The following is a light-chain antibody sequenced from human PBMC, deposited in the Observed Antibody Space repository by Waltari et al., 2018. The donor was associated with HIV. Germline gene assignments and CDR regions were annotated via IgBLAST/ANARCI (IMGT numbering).Light chain of an antibody. V-gene: IGKV1-33*01. CDR1: QDISNY. J-gene: IGKJ5*01. Sequence: DIPLTQSPSSLSASVGDRTTITCQASQDISNYLNWYQQKPGKAPKLLIYDASNLETGVPSMFSGSVSGTDFTFTISSLHPEDIATYYCQQYDNLAPITFGQGTRLEIK. CDR3: QQYDNLAPIT. CDR2: DAS.